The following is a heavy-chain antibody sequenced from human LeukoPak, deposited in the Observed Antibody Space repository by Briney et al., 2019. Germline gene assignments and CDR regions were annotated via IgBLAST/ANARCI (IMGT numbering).Heavy chain of an antibody. D-gene: IGHD2-21*01. CDR3: ARASACGAPSCNLHLGFYYGFDV. J-gene: IGHJ6*02. Sequence: QSGGSLRLSCAASGFTFSSYDMHWARQVIGEGLQWVSGIGTAADTYYVGSVKGRFTISRENAKNSLYLQMNSLRAGDTAVYYCARASACGAPSCNLHLGFYYGFDVWGQGTTVTVSS. CDR2: IGTAADT. V-gene: IGHV3-13*01. CDR1: GFTFSSYD.